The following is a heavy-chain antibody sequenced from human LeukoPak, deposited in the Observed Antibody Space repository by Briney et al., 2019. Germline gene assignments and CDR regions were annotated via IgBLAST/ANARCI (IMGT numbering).Heavy chain of an antibody. Sequence: GGSLRLSCAASGFIVSSFGLTWVRQTPEKGLEWVASITRGGGATHYASSGTGRFTISRENRKNTMYLQMNSLRAEDTAMYLCGSDPNGDYVGALDFWGRGTLVTVSS. CDR3: GSDPNGDYVGALDF. D-gene: IGHD2-8*01. CDR2: ITRGGGAT. CDR1: GFIVSSFG. V-gene: IGHV3-23*01. J-gene: IGHJ4*01.